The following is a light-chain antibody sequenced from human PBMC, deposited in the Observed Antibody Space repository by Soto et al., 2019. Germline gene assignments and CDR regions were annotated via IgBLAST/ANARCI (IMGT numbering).Light chain of an antibody. V-gene: IGKV3-20*01. CDR3: QQYDTSPRT. CDR2: GTS. J-gene: IGKJ1*01. CDR1: QSVNSNY. Sequence: EIVLTQSPGTLSLSPGERATLSCRASQSVNSNYLAWYQQKPGQGPRVLMYGTSSRATGIPDRFSGSGSGTDFTLTISRLEPEDFAVYYCQQYDTSPRTCGQGTKVEI.